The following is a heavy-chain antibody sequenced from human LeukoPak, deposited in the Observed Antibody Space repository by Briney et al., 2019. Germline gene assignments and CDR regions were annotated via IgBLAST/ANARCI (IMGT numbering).Heavy chain of an antibody. J-gene: IGHJ4*02. V-gene: IGHV3-66*01. CDR2: IYSGGST. CDR3: ASSHYYDSSGYQTPFDY. Sequence: GGTLRLSCAASGFTFSSYGMSWVRQAPGKGLEWVSVIYSGGSTYYADSVKGRFTISRDNSKNTLYLQMNSLRAEDTAVYYCASSHYYDSSGYQTPFDYWGQGTLVTVSS. CDR1: GFTFSSYG. D-gene: IGHD3-22*01.